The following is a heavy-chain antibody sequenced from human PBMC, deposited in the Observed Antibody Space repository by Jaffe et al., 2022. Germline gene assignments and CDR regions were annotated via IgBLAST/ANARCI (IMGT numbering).Heavy chain of an antibody. CDR2: IKSKTDGGTT. V-gene: IGHV3-15*01. CDR3: TSIAVAGGYYFDY. CDR1: GFTFSNAW. Sequence: EVQLVESGGGLVKPGGSLRLSCAASGFTFSNAWMSWVRQAPGKGLEWVGRIKSKTDGGTTDYAAPVKGRFTISRDDSKNTLYLQMNSLKTEDTAVYYCTSIAVAGGYYFDYWGQGTLVTVSS. J-gene: IGHJ4*02. D-gene: IGHD6-19*01.